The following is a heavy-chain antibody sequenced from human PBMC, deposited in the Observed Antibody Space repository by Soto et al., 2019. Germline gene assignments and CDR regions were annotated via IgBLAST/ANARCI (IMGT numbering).Heavy chain of an antibody. CDR3: ASSEDSSSWYWNPYYYYGMDV. CDR1: GFTFSSYG. J-gene: IGHJ6*02. CDR2: IWYDGSNK. D-gene: IGHD6-13*01. Sequence: SLRLSCAASGFTFSSYGMHWVRQAPGKGLEWVAVIWYDGSNKYYADSVKGRFTISRDNSKNTLYLQMNSLRAEDTAVYYCASSEDSSSWYWNPYYYYGMDVWGQGTTVTVSS. V-gene: IGHV3-33*01.